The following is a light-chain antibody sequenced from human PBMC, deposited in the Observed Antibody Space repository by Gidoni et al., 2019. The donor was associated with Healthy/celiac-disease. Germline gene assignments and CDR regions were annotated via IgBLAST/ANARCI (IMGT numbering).Light chain of an antibody. J-gene: IGLJ2*01. V-gene: IGLV2-14*03. CDR1: SSDVGGYNY. CDR3: SSYTSSSTVV. CDR2: DVS. Sequence: QSALTQPASVSGVPGQSITISCTGTSSDVGGYNYVSWYQQPPGKAPKLMIYDVSNRPSGVSNRFSGSKSGNTASLTISGLQAEDEADYYCSSYTSSSTVVFGGGTKLTVL.